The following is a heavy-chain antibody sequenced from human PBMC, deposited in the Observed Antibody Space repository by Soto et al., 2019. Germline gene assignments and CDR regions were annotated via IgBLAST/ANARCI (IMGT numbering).Heavy chain of an antibody. CDR2: IWYDGSYK. D-gene: IGHD2-2*01. CDR3: ARDFPMSTICMRPGCCYYYGMDV. J-gene: IGHJ6*02. V-gene: IGHV3-33*01. CDR1: GFTFSSYG. Sequence: QVQLVESGGGVVQPGRSLRLSCAASGFTFSSYGMHWVRQAPGKGLEWVAVIWYDGSYKYYADSVKGRFTISRDNSKNTRXLXMXGLRSEGTAMYYCARDFPMSTICMRPGCCYYYGMDVWGQGTTVTVSS.